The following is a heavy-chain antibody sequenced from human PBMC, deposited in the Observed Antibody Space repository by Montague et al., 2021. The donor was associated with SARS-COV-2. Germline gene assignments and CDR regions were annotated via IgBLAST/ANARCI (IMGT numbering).Heavy chain of an antibody. D-gene: IGHD3-16*01. CDR3: AREYRIELWQTNWYFGL. J-gene: IGHJ2*01. CDR1: GGSISGYC. V-gene: IGHV4-59*01. CDR2: IYHSGNT. Sequence: TLSLTCSVSGGSISGYCWSWIRQPPGKGLEWIGYIYHSGNTKYNPSLKSRVSISVDTSKNQFSLRLSSVTAADTAVYYCAREYRIELWQTNWYFGLWGRGTLVTVSS.